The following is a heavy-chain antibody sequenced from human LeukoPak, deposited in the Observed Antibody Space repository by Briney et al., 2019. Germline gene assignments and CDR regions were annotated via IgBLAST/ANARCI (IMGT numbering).Heavy chain of an antibody. Sequence: SESLSLTCTVSGGSISSGGYYWSWIRQPPGKGLEWIGFFYHSGSTYYNPSLKSRVTISVDRSKHQFSLKLSSVTAADTAVYYCAREYRGRIAVAGEWGGDYYYYYIDVWGKGTTVTVSS. V-gene: IGHV4-30-2*01. J-gene: IGHJ6*03. D-gene: IGHD6-19*01. CDR3: AREYRGRIAVAGEWGGDYYYYYIDV. CDR2: FYHSGST. CDR1: GGSISSGGYY.